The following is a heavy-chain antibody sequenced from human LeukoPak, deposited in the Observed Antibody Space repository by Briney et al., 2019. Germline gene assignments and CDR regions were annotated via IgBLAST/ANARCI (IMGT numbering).Heavy chain of an antibody. Sequence: SVKVSCKASGGTFSSYAISWVRQAPGQGLEWMGGIIPIFGTANYAQKLQGRVTITADESTSTAYMELSSLRSVDTAVYYCAREVGIRGHFDYWGRGTPVTVSS. CDR3: AREVGIRGHFDY. CDR2: IIPIFGTA. CDR1: GGTFSSYA. V-gene: IGHV1-69*13. J-gene: IGHJ4*02. D-gene: IGHD1-26*01.